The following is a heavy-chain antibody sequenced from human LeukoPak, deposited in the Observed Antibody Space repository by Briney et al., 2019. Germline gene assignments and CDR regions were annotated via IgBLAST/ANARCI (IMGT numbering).Heavy chain of an antibody. CDR2: IRSYSSCI. CDR3: ARGIMITFGGVIAPFDY. CDR1: GFTFDTYN. Sequence: GGSLRLSCAASGFTFDTYNFNWVRQAPGKGLEWVATIRSYSSCIHYADSVKGRFIISRDDAKKSMYLQMNSLRAEDTAVYYCARGIMITFGGVIAPFDYWGQGTLVTVSS. V-gene: IGHV3-21*01. D-gene: IGHD3-16*02. J-gene: IGHJ4*02.